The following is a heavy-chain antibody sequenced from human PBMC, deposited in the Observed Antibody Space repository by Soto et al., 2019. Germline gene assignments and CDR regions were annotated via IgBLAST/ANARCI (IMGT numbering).Heavy chain of an antibody. D-gene: IGHD4-17*01. Sequence: QVQLQESGPGLVKPSETLSLTCTVSGGSISNYYWSWIRHPPGKGLEWFGYIYYSGSTNYNHSLKSRGTISVDTSKNQCSLKLSCVAAADAAVYYCGGLVNGFFDFWGQGTLVTGSS. V-gene: IGHV4-59*08. CDR3: GGLVNGFFDF. CDR1: GGSISNYY. CDR2: IYYSGST. J-gene: IGHJ4*02.